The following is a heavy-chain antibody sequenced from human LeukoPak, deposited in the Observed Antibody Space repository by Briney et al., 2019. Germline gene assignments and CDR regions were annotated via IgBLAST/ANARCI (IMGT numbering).Heavy chain of an antibody. CDR1: GFTFIEKW. J-gene: IGHJ3*02. V-gene: IGHV5-51*01. CDR3: ATSRPPYLSPDAFDM. Sequence: GESLKISCQASGFTFIEKWIVWVRQKPGKGLEWMGILSPLESTPRYSPFIQGHVTISVDKSISTAYLQWTSLEASDTAIYYCATSRPPYLSPDAFDMWGQGTMVAVSS. D-gene: IGHD2/OR15-2a*01. CDR2: LSPLESTP.